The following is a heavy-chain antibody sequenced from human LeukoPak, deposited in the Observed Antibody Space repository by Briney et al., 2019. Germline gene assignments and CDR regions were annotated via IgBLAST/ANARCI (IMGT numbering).Heavy chain of an antibody. D-gene: IGHD6-13*01. CDR2: IYYSGST. V-gene: IGHV4-59*08. CDR1: GGSITSHY. J-gene: IGHJ4*02. Sequence: SETLSLTCTVSGGSITSHYWSWIRQPPGKGLEWIGYIYYSGSTNYNPSLKSPVTISVDTSKNQFSLRLTSVTAADTAVYYCARRGYSSSWFDYWGQGTRVTVSS. CDR3: ARRGYSSSWFDY.